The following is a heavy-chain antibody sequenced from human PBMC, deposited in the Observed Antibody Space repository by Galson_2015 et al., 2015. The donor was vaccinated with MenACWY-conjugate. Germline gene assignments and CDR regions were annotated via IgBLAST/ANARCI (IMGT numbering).Heavy chain of an antibody. CDR3: TTHKPDSWGGLLFHFYMDV. D-gene: IGHD2-21*01. J-gene: IGHJ4*02. Sequence: SLRLSCAGSASTFSNAYMSWVRQAPGKGLEWVGRIKSQTEGGKTDYAAPVKGRFTISRDDSKNTLYLQMNSLKIEDTAVYYCTTHKPDSWGGLLFHFYMDVWGQGTLVSVSS. V-gene: IGHV3-15*01. CDR1: ASTFSNAY. CDR2: IKSQTEGGKT.